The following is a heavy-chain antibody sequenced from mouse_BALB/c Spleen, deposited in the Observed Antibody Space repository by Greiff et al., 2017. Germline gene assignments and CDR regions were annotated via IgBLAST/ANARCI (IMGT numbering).Heavy chain of an antibody. D-gene: IGHD2-14*01. CDR1: GFTFSDYG. V-gene: IGHV5-17*02. J-gene: IGHJ3*01. CDR2: ISSGSSTI. Sequence: DVMLVESGGGLVQPGGSRKLSCAASGFTFSDYGMAWVRQAPGKGPEWVAYISSGSSTIYYADTVKGRFTISRDSTKNTLFLQMTSLRSEDKAMKYCARSYRYDAWFAYGGQGTLVTVSA. CDR3: ARSYRYDAWFAY.